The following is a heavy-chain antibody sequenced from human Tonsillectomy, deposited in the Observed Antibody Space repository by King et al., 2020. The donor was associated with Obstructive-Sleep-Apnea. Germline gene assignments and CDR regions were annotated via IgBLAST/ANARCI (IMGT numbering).Heavy chain of an antibody. Sequence: VQLVESGGGVVQPGGSLRLSCAASGFTFSTSGMHWVRQAPGKGLGGGAFIRFDGSNEYYADSVKGRFTISRDTSKNTLYLQMSSLRAEDSAVYYCAKSSTRIQLWTTYFDYWGQGTLVTVS. V-gene: IGHV3-30*02. D-gene: IGHD5-18*01. J-gene: IGHJ4*02. CDR3: AKSSTRIQLWTTYFDY. CDR1: GFTFSTSG. CDR2: IRFDGSNE.